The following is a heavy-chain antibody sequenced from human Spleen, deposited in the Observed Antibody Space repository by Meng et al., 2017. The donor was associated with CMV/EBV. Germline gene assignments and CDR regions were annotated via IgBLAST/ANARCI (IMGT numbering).Heavy chain of an antibody. CDR1: GFTFSSYD. D-gene: IGHD6-6*01. J-gene: IGHJ5*02. Sequence: GESLKISCAASGFTFSSYDMTWVRQAPGKGLEWVSSISTSGSYKYYADSLKGRFTISRDNAKNSLYLQMNSLRAEDTAVYYCARAEYSSWGGFDPWGQGTLVTVSS. CDR3: ARAEYSSWGGFDP. V-gene: IGHV3-21*01. CDR2: ISTSGSYK.